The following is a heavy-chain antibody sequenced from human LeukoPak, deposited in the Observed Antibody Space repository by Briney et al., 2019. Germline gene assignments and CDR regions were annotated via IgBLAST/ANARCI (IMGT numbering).Heavy chain of an antibody. V-gene: IGHV4-61*01. J-gene: IGHJ5*02. Sequence: PSETLSLTCTVSGASVSSASYWTWIRQPPGKGVEWIAHIYNGVNTNYNPSLKSRVTISVDTSKNQFSLRLKSVTAADTAVYYCARSRAFNSGAFDPWGQGSLVTVSS. CDR1: GASVSSASY. CDR3: ARSRAFNSGAFDP. CDR2: IYNGVNT. D-gene: IGHD1-26*01.